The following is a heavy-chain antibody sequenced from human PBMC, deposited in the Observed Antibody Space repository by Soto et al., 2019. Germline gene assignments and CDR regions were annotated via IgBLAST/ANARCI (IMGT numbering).Heavy chain of an antibody. V-gene: IGHV3-7*03. CDR1: GFTFSTHW. CDR3: ARGDYFDRRFDD. D-gene: IGHD3-22*01. Sequence: EVQLVESGGGLVQPGGSLRLSCAASGFTFSTHWMNCVRQAPGKGLEWVADIKQDETEKYYVDSVKGRFTISRDNAKNSLYLQMNSLRAEDTAIYYCARGDYFDRRFDDWGQGTLVTVSS. J-gene: IGHJ4*02. CDR2: IKQDETEK.